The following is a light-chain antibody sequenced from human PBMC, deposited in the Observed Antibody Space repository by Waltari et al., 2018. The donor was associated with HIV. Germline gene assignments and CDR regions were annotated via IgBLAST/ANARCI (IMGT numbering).Light chain of an antibody. CDR1: QNVESW. CDR2: KAS. J-gene: IGKJ2*01. CDR3: QQYNSDFYT. Sequence: IQMTQSPSILSASVGDRVPITCRASQNVESWLAWYQQRPGRAPKLLIYKASTLEYGVPARFTGSGSGTNFTLTINSLQPDDFATYYCQQYNSDFYTFGLGTRLDLK. V-gene: IGKV1-5*03.